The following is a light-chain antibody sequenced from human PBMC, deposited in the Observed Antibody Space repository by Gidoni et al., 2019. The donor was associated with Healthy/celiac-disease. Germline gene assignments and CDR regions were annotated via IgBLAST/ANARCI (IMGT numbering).Light chain of an antibody. CDR1: SSNIGAGYD. CDR3: QSYDSSLSGLYV. CDR2: GNS. J-gene: IGLJ1*01. Sequence: QSVLTQPPSVSGAPGQRVTLSCTRSSSNIGAGYDVHWYQQLPGTAPKLLIYGNSNRPSGVPDRFSGSKSGTSASLAITGLQAEDEADYYCQSYDSSLSGLYVFGTGTKVTVL. V-gene: IGLV1-40*01.